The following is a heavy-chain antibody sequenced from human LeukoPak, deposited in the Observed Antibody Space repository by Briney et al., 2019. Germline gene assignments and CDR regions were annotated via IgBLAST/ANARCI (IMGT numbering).Heavy chain of an antibody. Sequence: GGSLRLSCAASGFTFSNAWMSWVRQAPGKGLEWVGRIKSKTDGGTTDYAAPVKGRFTISRDDSKNTLYLQMNSPKTEDTAVYYCTTGGYCSSTSCYYYYGMDVWGQGTTVTVSS. D-gene: IGHD2-2*01. CDR2: IKSKTDGGTT. CDR1: GFTFSNAW. CDR3: TTGGYCSSTSCYYYYGMDV. V-gene: IGHV3-15*01. J-gene: IGHJ6*02.